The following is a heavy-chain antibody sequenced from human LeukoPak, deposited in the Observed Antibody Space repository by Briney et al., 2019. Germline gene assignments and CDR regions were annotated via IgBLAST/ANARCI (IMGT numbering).Heavy chain of an antibody. Sequence: GGSLRLSCAASGFTVSSNYMNWVRQAPWKGLEWVSVMYSGGSTFYGDSVKGRFTISRDNSKNTLYLQMNSLRAEDTAVYYCARDDTYYYDSSGPGGYWGQGTLVTVSS. D-gene: IGHD3-22*01. V-gene: IGHV3-66*02. CDR2: MYSGGST. CDR3: ARDDTYYYDSSGPGGY. CDR1: GFTVSSNY. J-gene: IGHJ4*02.